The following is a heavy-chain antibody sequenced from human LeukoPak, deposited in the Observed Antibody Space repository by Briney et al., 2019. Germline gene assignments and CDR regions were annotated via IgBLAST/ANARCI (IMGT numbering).Heavy chain of an antibody. CDR1: GYTLIELS. CDR3: ATARLEGFWSGYYTRASLEYFDY. D-gene: IGHD3-3*01. Sequence: ASVKVSCKVSGYTLIELSMHWVRQAPGKGLEWMGGFDPEDGETIYAQKFQGRVTMTEDTSTDTAYMELSSLRSEDTAVYYCATARLEGFWSGYYTRASLEYFDYWGQGTLVTVSS. CDR2: FDPEDGET. J-gene: IGHJ4*02. V-gene: IGHV1-24*01.